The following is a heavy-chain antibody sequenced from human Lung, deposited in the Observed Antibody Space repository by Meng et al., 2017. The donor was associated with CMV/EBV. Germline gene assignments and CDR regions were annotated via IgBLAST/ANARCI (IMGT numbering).Heavy chain of an antibody. V-gene: IGHV3-69-1*01. CDR1: GFRFSDYY. CDR3: ARVLLDVRGWYYQGMDV. CDR2: ISSSYAV. Sequence: GGSLRLSXAASGFRFSDYYMTWIRQAPGKALEWVSYISSSYAVDYADSLKGRFTISRDNAKNSMYLQMNSLRAEDTAIYYCARVLLDVRGWYYQGMDVWGQGTTVTVSS. D-gene: IGHD6-19*01. J-gene: IGHJ6*02.